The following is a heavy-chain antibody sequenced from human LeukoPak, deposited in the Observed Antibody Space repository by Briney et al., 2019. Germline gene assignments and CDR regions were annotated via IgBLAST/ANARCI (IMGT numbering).Heavy chain of an antibody. J-gene: IGHJ4*02. Sequence: ASVKVSCKASGGTFSSYAISWVRQAPGQGLEWMGGIIPIFGTANYAQKFQGRVTITADESTSTAYMELSSLRSEDTAVYYCAIPESSRSHTSDYWGQGTLVTVSS. V-gene: IGHV1-69*13. CDR1: GGTFSSYA. CDR2: IIPIFGTA. D-gene: IGHD2-2*01. CDR3: AIPESSRSHTSDY.